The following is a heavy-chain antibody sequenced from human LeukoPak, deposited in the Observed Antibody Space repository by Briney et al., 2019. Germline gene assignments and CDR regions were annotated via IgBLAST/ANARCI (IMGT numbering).Heavy chain of an antibody. J-gene: IGHJ6*03. CDR2: IYYSGDT. V-gene: IGHV4-39*01. CDR1: GDSVSSGSYY. Sequence: SETLSLTCTVSGDSVSSGSYYWGWIRQPPGEGREWIGSIYYSGDTYYNPSLESRVTISVDTSKNQFSLKLSSVTAADTAVYYCARVLWFGESKKGYSYYMDVWGKGTTVTVSS. D-gene: IGHD3-10*01. CDR3: ARVLWFGESKKGYSYYMDV.